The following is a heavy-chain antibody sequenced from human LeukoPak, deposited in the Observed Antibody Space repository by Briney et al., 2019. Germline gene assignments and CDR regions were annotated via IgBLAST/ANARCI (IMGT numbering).Heavy chain of an antibody. J-gene: IGHJ4*02. CDR2: INPSGGST. D-gene: IGHD2-21*01. V-gene: IGHV1-46*01. CDR3: ARGNSIVVVIATFDY. CDR1: GYTFTSYY. Sequence: GASVKVSCKASGYTFTSYYMHWVRQAPGQGLEWMGIINPSGGSTSYAQKFQGRVTMTRDTSTSTVYMELSSLRSEDTAVYYCARGNSIVVVIATFDYWGQGTLVTVSS.